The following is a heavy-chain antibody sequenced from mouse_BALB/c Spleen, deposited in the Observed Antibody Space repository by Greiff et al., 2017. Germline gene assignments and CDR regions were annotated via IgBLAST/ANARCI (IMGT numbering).Heavy chain of an antibody. V-gene: IGHV5-17*02. CDR1: GFTFSSFG. Sequence: DVKLVESGGGLVQPGGSRKLSCAASGFTFSSFGMHWVRQAPEKGLEWVAYISSGSSTIYYADTVKGRFTISRDNPKNTLFLQMTSLRSEDTAMYYCALTIVAYAMDYWGQGTSVTVSS. J-gene: IGHJ4*01. D-gene: IGHD2-12*01. CDR2: ISSGSSTI. CDR3: ALTIVAYAMDY.